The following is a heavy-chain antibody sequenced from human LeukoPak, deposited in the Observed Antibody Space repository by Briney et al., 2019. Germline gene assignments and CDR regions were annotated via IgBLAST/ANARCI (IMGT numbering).Heavy chain of an antibody. V-gene: IGHV3-30*02. Sequence: GGSLRLSCAASGFTFSSFGMHWVRQAPGKGLEWVSFIRYDGSDKHYADSVKGRFTISRDNSKNTVFLQMNSLRGEDTAVYYCAKDGGYSYGYAFDYWGQGTLVTVSS. CDR1: GFTFSSFG. CDR3: AKDGGYSYGYAFDY. CDR2: IRYDGSDK. J-gene: IGHJ4*02. D-gene: IGHD5-18*01.